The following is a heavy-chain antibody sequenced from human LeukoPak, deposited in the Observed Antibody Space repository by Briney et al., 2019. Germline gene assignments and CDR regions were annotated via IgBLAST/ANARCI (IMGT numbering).Heavy chain of an antibody. CDR1: GFTVSSNY. V-gene: IGHV3-53*01. CDR3: ARYFYDSSGYPYYFDY. D-gene: IGHD3-22*01. J-gene: IGHJ4*02. CDR2: IYSGGST. Sequence: QPGGSLRLSCVASGFTVSSNYMSWVRQAPGKGLEWVSVIYSGGSTYYADSVKGRFTISKDNSKNTLYLQMNSLRAEDTAVYYRARYFYDSSGYPYYFDYWGQGTLVTVSS.